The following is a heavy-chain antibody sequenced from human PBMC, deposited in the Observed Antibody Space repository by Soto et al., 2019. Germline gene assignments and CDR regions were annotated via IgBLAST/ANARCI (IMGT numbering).Heavy chain of an antibody. CDR2: ISSTTNYI. Sequence: EVQLVESGGGLVKPGGSLRLSCAASGFTFTRYSMNWVRQAPGKVLEWVSSISSTTNYIYYGDSMKGRFTISRDNAKNSLYLDMNSLKAEDTAVYYCARESEDRTSNFDYWGQGTLVTVSS. V-gene: IGHV3-21*06. J-gene: IGHJ4*02. CDR3: ARESEDRTSNFDY. CDR1: GFTFTRYS.